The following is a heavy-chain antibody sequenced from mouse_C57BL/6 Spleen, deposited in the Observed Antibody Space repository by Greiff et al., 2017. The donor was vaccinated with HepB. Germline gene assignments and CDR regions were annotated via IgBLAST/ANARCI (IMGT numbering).Heavy chain of an antibody. CDR1: GFTFSSYG. CDR3: ARSLLPGSTRAMDY. V-gene: IGHV5-6*01. Sequence: EVKLLESGAELVKPGASLKLSCAASGFTFSSYGMSWVRQTPDKRLEWVGTISTGGSYTYYPDSVKGRYTISRDNAKNTMDLEMSSLKSEDTAMYYCARSLLPGSTRAMDYWGQGTSVTVSS. CDR2: ISTGGSYT. D-gene: IGHD2-1*01. J-gene: IGHJ4*01.